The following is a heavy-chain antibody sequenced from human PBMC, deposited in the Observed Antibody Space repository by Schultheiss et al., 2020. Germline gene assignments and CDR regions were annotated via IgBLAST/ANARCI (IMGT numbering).Heavy chain of an antibody. CDR3: ARMPPTMTLIDY. CDR2: FYFGGYT. J-gene: IGHJ4*03. V-gene: IGHV4-39*01. Sequence: SETLSLTCSVSDVSITSSYYWGWIRQPPEKDLEWIGSFYFGGYTHYNPSLKSRVTISKDPSKNQFSLRLTSLTAADTAVYYCARMPPTMTLIDYWGHGILVTVSS. CDR1: DVSITSSYY. D-gene: IGHD1-14*01.